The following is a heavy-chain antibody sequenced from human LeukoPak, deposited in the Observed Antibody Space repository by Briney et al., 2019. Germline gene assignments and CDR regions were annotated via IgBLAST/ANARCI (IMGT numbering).Heavy chain of an antibody. V-gene: IGHV3-30*04. D-gene: IGHD3-10*01. Sequence: PGGSLRLSCAASGFTFSSYAMHWVRQAPGKGLEWVAVISYDGSNKYYADSVKGRFTISRDNSKNTLYLQMNSLRAEDTAVYYCARDVSNYYGSGSYYTSNYFDYWGQGTLVTVSP. CDR2: ISYDGSNK. J-gene: IGHJ4*02. CDR3: ARDVSNYYGSGSYYTSNYFDY. CDR1: GFTFSSYA.